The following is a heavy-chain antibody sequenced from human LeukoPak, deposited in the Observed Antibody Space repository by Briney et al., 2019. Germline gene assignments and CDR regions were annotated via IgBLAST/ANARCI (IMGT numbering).Heavy chain of an antibody. D-gene: IGHD1-20*01. J-gene: IGHJ4*02. CDR2: ISSSSSYI. V-gene: IGHV3-21*01. CDR3: ARANLNAFDY. CDR1: GFTFSSYS. Sequence: PGGSLRLSCAASGFTFSSYSMNWVRQDPGKGLEWVSSISSSSSYIYYADSVKGRFTISRDNAKNSLYLQMNSLRAEDTAVYYCARANLNAFDYWGQGTLVTVSS.